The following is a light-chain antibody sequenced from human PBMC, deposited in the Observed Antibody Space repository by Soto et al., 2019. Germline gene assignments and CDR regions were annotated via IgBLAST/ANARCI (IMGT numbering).Light chain of an antibody. V-gene: IGLV1-44*01. J-gene: IGLJ3*02. CDR2: SNN. CDR3: GAWDDSLNGWV. Sequence: QSVLTQPPSASGTPGQRVTISCSGSSSNIGSNTVNWYQQLPGTAPKLLIYSNNQRPSGVPDRFSGSKSGTSASFAISGLQSEDEADYYCGAWDDSLNGWVFGGGTKLTVL. CDR1: SSNIGSNT.